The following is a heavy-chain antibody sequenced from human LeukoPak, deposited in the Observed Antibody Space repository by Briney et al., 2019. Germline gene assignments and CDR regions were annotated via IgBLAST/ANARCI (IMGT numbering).Heavy chain of an antibody. CDR1: GGSFSGYY. V-gene: IGHV4-34*01. CDR2: SNHSGST. J-gene: IGHJ4*02. Sequence: SETLSLTCAVYGGSFSGYYWSWIRQPPGKGLEWVGESNHSGSTNYNPSLKSRVTISVDTSKNQFSLKLSSVTAADTAVYYCARINSITIFGGVPDYWGQGTLVTVSS. D-gene: IGHD3-3*01. CDR3: ARINSITIFGGVPDY.